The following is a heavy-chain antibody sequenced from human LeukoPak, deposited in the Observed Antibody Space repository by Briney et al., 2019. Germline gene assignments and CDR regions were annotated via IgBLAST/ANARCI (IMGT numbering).Heavy chain of an antibody. V-gene: IGHV3-7*05. J-gene: IGHJ4*02. CDR3: ARVRTRLFDY. Sequence: GGSLRLSCAASGFTFSRYWVTWARQAPGEGLEWVYNIKQDGSEKDYVDTVKCRFTISRDNAKNSLYLQMNSLRAEDTAVYYCARVRTRLFDYWGQGTLVTVSS. D-gene: IGHD2-21*01. CDR1: GFTFSRYW. CDR2: IKQDGSEK.